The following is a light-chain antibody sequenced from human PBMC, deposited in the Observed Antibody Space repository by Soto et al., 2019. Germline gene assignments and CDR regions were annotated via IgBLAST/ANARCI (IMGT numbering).Light chain of an antibody. CDR2: DAS. V-gene: IGKV3-11*01. Sequence: EIVLTQSPATLSLSPGERATLSCRASQSVSSYLAWYQQKPGQAPRLLIYDASNRATGIPARFSGSGSGTDFTLNISSLEPEDLAVYDCQQRSNWPRTFGQGTKLEIK. J-gene: IGKJ2*01. CDR1: QSVSSY. CDR3: QQRSNWPRT.